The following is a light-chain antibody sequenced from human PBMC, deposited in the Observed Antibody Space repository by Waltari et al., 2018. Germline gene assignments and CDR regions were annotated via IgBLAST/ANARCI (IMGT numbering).Light chain of an antibody. CDR2: EDN. CDR3: YSTDNSGNYRV. V-gene: IGLV3-10*01. Sequence: SYELTQPTLVSVSPGQTARITCPGAEFPNKIVYWYQPKSRQAPVLVIHEDNTRASGIPERCSGSTSGTVATLSVSGAQVDDEADYYCYSTDNSGNYRVFGGGTKLTVL. CDR1: EFPNKI. J-gene: IGLJ2*01.